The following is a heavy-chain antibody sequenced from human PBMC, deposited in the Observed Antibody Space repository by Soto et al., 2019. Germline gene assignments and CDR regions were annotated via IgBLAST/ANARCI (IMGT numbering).Heavy chain of an antibody. CDR2: MNPNSGNT. CDR1: GYTFTSYD. V-gene: IGHV1-8*01. CDR3: ARMKYCISTSCYADFDY. Sequence: QVQLVQSGAEVKKPGASVKVSCKASGYTFTSYDINWVRQATGQGLEWMGWMNPNSGNTGYAQKFQGRVTMTRNTSISTAYRELSSLRSEDTAVYYCARMKYCISTSCYADFDYWGQGTLVTVSS. D-gene: IGHD2-2*01. J-gene: IGHJ4*02.